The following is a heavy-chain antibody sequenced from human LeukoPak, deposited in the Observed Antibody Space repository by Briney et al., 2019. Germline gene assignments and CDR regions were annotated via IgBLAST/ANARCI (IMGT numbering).Heavy chain of an antibody. V-gene: IGHV3-23*01. CDR2: TSSSDAGT. J-gene: IGHJ4*02. CDR3: ARATFRGIAAAVGY. D-gene: IGHD6-13*01. CDR1: GFTLSTYA. Sequence: PGGSLRLSCAASGFTLSTYAMSWVRQTPGKGLEWVAATSSSDAGTYHADSVRGRFTISRDNSKNTLYLQMNSLRAEDTAMYYCARATFRGIAAAVGYWGQGTLVTVSS.